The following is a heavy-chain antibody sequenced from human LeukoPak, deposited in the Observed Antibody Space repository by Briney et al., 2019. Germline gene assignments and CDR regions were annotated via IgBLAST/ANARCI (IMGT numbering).Heavy chain of an antibody. CDR3: ARQYSSGWYPTGAFDI. CDR2: IYYSGST. CDR1: GGSISSGDYY. J-gene: IGHJ3*02. D-gene: IGHD6-19*01. Sequence: SETLSLTCTVSGGSISSGDYYWSWIRQHPGKGLEWIGYIYYSGSTYYNPSLKSRVTISVDTSKKQFSLKLSSVTAADTAVYYCARQYSSGWYPTGAFDIWGQGTMVTVSS. V-gene: IGHV4-31*03.